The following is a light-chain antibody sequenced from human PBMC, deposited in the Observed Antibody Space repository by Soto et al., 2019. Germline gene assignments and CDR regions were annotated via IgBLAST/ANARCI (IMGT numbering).Light chain of an antibody. CDR2: AAS. J-gene: IGKJ1*01. V-gene: IGKV1-39*01. Sequence: DIPMTQSPSSLSASIGDRVTITCRASQSIYGYLNWYQQKPGKAPKLLINAASNLQSGVPSRFSGSGSGTDFTLTISSLQPEDFATYYCQQTSNTIPWAFGQGTKVEIK. CDR3: QQTSNTIPWA. CDR1: QSIYGY.